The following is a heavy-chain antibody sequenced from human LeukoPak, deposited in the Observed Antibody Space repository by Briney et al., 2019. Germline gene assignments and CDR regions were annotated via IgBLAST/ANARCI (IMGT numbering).Heavy chain of an antibody. CDR1: GYTFTSYY. J-gene: IGHJ6*03. V-gene: IGHV1-46*01. Sequence: GASVKVSCEASGYTFTSYYMHWVRQAPGQGLEWMGIINPSGGSTSYAQKFQGRVTMTRDMSTSTVYMELSSLRSEDTAVYYCAREGGMSGYMDVWGKGTTVTVSS. D-gene: IGHD1-14*01. CDR3: AREGGMSGYMDV. CDR2: INPSGGST.